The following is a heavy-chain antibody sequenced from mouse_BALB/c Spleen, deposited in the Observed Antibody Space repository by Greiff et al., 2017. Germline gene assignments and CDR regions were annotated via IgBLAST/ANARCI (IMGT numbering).Heavy chain of an antibody. J-gene: IGHJ4*01. Sequence: EVKLLESGPELVKPGASVKIPCKASGYTFTDYNMDWVKQSHGKSLEWIGDINPNNGGTIYNQKFKGKATLTVDKSSSTAYMELRSLTSEDTAVYYCARWGQLGLRKMYAMDYWGQGTSVTVSS. CDR3: ARWGQLGLRKMYAMDY. CDR1: GYTFTDYN. CDR2: INPNNGGT. D-gene: IGHD3-2*01. V-gene: IGHV1-18*01.